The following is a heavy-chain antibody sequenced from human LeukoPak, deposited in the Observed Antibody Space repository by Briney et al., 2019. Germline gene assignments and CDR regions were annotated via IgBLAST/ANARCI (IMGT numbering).Heavy chain of an antibody. CDR1: GGSFSGYY. CDR2: ISSSSSYI. CDR3: ARVREQQLVGTDYYYYGMDV. Sequence: PSETLSLTCAVYGGSFSGYYWSWIRQPPGKGLEWVSSISSSSSYIYYADSVKGRFTISRDNAKNSLYLQMNSLRAEDTAVYYCARVREQQLVGTDYYYYGMDVWGQGTTVTVSS. J-gene: IGHJ6*02. V-gene: IGHV3-21*01. D-gene: IGHD6-13*01.